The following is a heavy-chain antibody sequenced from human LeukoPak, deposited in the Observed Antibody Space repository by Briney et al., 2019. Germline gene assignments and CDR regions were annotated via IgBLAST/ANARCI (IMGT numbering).Heavy chain of an antibody. CDR3: ARDKVVTAILYYYYYGMDV. D-gene: IGHD2-21*02. CDR1: GGSFSGYY. V-gene: IGHV4-34*01. J-gene: IGHJ6*02. Sequence: SETLSLTCAVYGGSFSGYYRSWIRQPPGKGLEWIGEINHSGSTNYNPYLKSRVTISVDTSKYQFSLKLSSVTAADTAVYYCARDKVVTAILYYYYYGMDVWGQGTTVTVSS. CDR2: INHSGST.